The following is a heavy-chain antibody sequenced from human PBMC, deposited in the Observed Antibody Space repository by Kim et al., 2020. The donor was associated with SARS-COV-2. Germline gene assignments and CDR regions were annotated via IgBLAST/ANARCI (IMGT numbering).Heavy chain of an antibody. CDR2: IYYSGST. CDR1: GGSISSGGYY. V-gene: IGHV4-31*03. Sequence: SETLSLTCTVSGGSISSGGYYWSWIRQHPGKGLEWIGYIYYSGSTYYNPSLKSRVTISVDTSKNQFSLKLSSVTAADTAVYYCARREKEYYYDSSGDAFDIWGQGTMVTVSS. D-gene: IGHD3-22*01. J-gene: IGHJ3*02. CDR3: ARREKEYYYDSSGDAFDI.